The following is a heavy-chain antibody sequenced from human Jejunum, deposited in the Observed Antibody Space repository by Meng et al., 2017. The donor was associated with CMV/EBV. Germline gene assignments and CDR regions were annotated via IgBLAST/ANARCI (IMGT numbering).Heavy chain of an antibody. CDR1: GFTFNDYW. CDR3: ARGDGSLHASRLLDY. D-gene: IGHD2-15*01. Sequence: GFTFNDYWMHLVRQAPAYVLAWLANIKQDGSAQYYVGSVKGRFTISRDNAQNSLYLQINNLRVEDTAVYYCARGDGSLHASRLLDYWGQGTQVTVSS. CDR2: IKQDGSAQ. V-gene: IGHV3-7*01. J-gene: IGHJ4*02.